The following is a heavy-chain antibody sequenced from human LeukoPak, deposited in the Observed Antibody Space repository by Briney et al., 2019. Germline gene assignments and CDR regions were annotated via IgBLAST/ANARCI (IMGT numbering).Heavy chain of an antibody. CDR3: ARGGDYIWGTYRPFDY. Sequence: PSEILSLTCTVSGGSIRSGSYHWSWIRQSAGKGLEWIGRIYTNGSTNYNPSLKSRVTISVDTSKNQFSLKLNSVTAADTAVYYCARGGDYIWGTYRPFDYWGQGTLVTVSS. CDR1: GGSIRSGSYH. CDR2: IYTNGST. J-gene: IGHJ4*02. D-gene: IGHD3-16*02. V-gene: IGHV4-61*02.